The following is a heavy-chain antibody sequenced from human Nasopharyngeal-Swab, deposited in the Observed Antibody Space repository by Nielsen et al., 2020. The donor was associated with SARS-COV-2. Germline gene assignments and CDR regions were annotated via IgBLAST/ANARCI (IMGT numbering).Heavy chain of an antibody. J-gene: IGHJ4*02. CDR3: AKDRRSWPKGSDY. V-gene: IGHV3-30*18. Sequence: WMRQPPGQGLEWVAVISYDGSNKYYADSVKGRFTISRDNSKNTLYLQMNSLRAEDTAVYYCAKDRRSWPKGSDYWGQGTLITVSP. CDR2: ISYDGSNK. D-gene: IGHD1-26*01.